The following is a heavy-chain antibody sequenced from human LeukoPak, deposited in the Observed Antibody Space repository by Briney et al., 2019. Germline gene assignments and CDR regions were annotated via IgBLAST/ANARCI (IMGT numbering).Heavy chain of an antibody. CDR3: ARETSAAGEFGY. CDR2: INHSGST. CDR1: GGSFSGYY. Sequence: SETLSLICAVYGGSFSGYYWSWIRQPPGKGLEWIGEINHSGSTNYNPSLKSRVTISVDTSKNQFSLKLSSVTAADTAVYYCARETSAAGEFGYWGQGTLVTVSS. D-gene: IGHD6-13*01. J-gene: IGHJ4*02. V-gene: IGHV4-34*01.